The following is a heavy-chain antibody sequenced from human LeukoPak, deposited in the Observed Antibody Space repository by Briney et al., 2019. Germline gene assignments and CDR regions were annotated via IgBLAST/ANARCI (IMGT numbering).Heavy chain of an antibody. CDR3: ASSSYYDILTGPPDY. Sequence: GGSLRLSCAASGFTFSSYSMNWVHQAPGKGLEWVSVIYSGGSTYYADSVKGRFTISRDNSKNTLYLQMNSLRAEDTAVYYCASSSYYDILTGPPDYWGQGTLVTVSS. CDR2: IYSGGST. J-gene: IGHJ4*02. CDR1: GFTFSSYS. D-gene: IGHD3-9*01. V-gene: IGHV3-53*01.